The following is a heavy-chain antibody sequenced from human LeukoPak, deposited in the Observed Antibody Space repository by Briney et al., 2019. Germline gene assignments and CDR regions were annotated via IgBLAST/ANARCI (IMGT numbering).Heavy chain of an antibody. Sequence: SVKVSCKASGGTFSNYAISWVRQAPGQGLEWLGGIIPMFGTAKYAQKFQGRVTVTTDEATTTAYMELISLRSEDTAVYYCVRRQALRGRHRAFDPWGQGTLVTVTS. J-gene: IGHJ5*02. CDR3: VRRQALRGRHRAFDP. CDR2: IIPMFGTA. CDR1: GGTFSNYA. D-gene: IGHD6-25*01. V-gene: IGHV1-69*05.